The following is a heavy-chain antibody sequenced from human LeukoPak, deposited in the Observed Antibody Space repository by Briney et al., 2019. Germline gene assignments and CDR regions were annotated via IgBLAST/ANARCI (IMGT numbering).Heavy chain of an antibody. Sequence: ASVKVSCKVSGYTLTELSMHWVRQAPGKGLEWMGGFDPEDGETIYAQKFQGRVTMTRDTSISTAYMELSSLRSEDTAVYYCARPPSSGGHYYYYGMDVWGQGTTVTVSS. V-gene: IGHV1-24*01. CDR1: GYTLTELS. CDR2: FDPEDGET. CDR3: ARPPSSGGHYYYYGMDV. D-gene: IGHD6-25*01. J-gene: IGHJ6*02.